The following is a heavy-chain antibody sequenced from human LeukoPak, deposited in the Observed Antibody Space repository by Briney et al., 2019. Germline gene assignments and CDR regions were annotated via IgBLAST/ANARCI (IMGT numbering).Heavy chain of an antibody. J-gene: IGHJ3*02. CDR1: GFTFRTYW. Sequence: GGSLRLSCAASGFTFRTYWMSWVRQAPGKGLEWVSSISSSSSYIYYADSVKGRFTISRDNAKNSLYLQMNSLRAEDTAVCYCARVGDYGASDAFDIWGQGTMVTVSS. D-gene: IGHD4-17*01. CDR3: ARVGDYGASDAFDI. CDR2: ISSSSSYI. V-gene: IGHV3-21*01.